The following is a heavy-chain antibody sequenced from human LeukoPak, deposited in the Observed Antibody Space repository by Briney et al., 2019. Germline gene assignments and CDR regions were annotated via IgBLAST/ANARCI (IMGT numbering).Heavy chain of an antibody. Sequence: GGSLRLSCAASGFTFSSYWMSWVRQAPGKGLEWVSVIYSGGSTYYADSVKGRFTISRDNSKNTLYLQMNSLRAEDTAVYYCARAYDSSSYWGQGTLVTVSS. J-gene: IGHJ4*02. V-gene: IGHV3-66*01. CDR2: IYSGGST. CDR1: GFTFSSYW. CDR3: ARAYDSSSY. D-gene: IGHD3-22*01.